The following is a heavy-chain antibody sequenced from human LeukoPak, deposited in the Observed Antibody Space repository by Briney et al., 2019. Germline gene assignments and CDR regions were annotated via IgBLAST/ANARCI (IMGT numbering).Heavy chain of an antibody. Sequence: GGSLSLSCATSGFDFGGACGMGWVRQAPEKGLEWVSTISGGGETTHYADSVKGRLTMSRDNARNTLYMQIDRLRPEDTAIYYCVREAGCGWPLDYWGRGTLVTVSS. D-gene: IGHD6-19*01. J-gene: IGHJ4*02. CDR3: VREAGCGWPLDY. V-gene: IGHV3-23*01. CDR2: ISGGGETT. CDR1: GFDFGGACG.